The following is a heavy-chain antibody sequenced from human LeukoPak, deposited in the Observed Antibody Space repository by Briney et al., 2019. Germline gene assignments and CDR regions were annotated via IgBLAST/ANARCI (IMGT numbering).Heavy chain of an antibody. CDR1: GFTFSSYS. CDR2: ISGSSSYI. V-gene: IGHV3-21*01. CDR3: ARDPGSGYVNNWFDP. J-gene: IGHJ5*02. D-gene: IGHD3-22*01. Sequence: PGGSLRLSCAASGFTFSSYSMNWVRQAPGKGLEWVSSISGSSSYIYYADSVKGRFTISRDNAKKSLYLQMYSLRAEDTAVYYCARDPGSGYVNNWFDPWGQGTLVTVSS.